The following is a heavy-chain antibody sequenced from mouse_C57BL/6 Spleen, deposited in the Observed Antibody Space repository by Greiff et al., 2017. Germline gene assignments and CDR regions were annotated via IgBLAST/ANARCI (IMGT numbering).Heavy chain of an antibody. D-gene: IGHD1-1*01. J-gene: IGHJ3*01. V-gene: IGHV5-9-1*02. Sequence: EVQLVESGEGLVKPGGSLKLSCAASGFTFSSYAMSWVRQTPEKRLEWVAYISSGGDSIYYADTVKGRFTISRDNARNTLYLQMSRLKSEDTAIYYCTRGYGSSWFAYWGQGTLVTVSA. CDR3: TRGYGSSWFAY. CDR2: ISSGGDSI. CDR1: GFTFSSYA.